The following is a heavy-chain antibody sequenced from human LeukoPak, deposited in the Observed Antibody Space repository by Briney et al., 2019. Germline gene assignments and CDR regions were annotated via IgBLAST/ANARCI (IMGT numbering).Heavy chain of an antibody. D-gene: IGHD3-3*01. Sequence: SETLSLTCAVYGGSLSGYYWGWIRQPPGKGLELIGEINHSGSTNYNPSLKSRVTISVDTSKNQFSLKLSSVTAADTAVYYCARTRITIFGVAKSRFDYWGQGTLVTVSS. CDR2: INHSGST. CDR3: ARTRITIFGVAKSRFDY. CDR1: GGSLSGYY. V-gene: IGHV4-34*01. J-gene: IGHJ4*02.